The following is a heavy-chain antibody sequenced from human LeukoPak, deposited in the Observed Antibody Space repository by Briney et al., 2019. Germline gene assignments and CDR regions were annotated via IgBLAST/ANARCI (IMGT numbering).Heavy chain of an antibody. J-gene: IGHJ5*02. CDR1: GYSISSGYY. D-gene: IGHD6-6*01. Sequence: SETLSLTCTISGYSISSGYYWGWIRQPPGKGLEWIGSIYHSGSTYYNPSLKSRVTISVDTSKNQFSLKLSSVTAADTAVYYCARTVPTPRWFDPWGQGTLVTVSS. CDR3: ARTVPTPRWFDP. V-gene: IGHV4-38-2*02. CDR2: IYHSGST.